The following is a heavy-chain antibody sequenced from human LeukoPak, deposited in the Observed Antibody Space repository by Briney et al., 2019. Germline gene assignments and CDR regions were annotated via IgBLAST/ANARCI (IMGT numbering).Heavy chain of an antibody. V-gene: IGHV3-23*01. D-gene: IGHD3-9*01. CDR1: GFTFSSYA. J-gene: IGHJ4*02. CDR3: AKDAEILTYLYYVDY. Sequence: HPGGSLRLSCAASGFTFSSYAMSWVRQAPGKGLEWVSAISGSGGSTFYADSVKGRFTISRDNSKNTLYLQMSSLRAEDTAVYYCAKDAEILTYLYYVDYWGQGTLVTVSS. CDR2: ISGSGGST.